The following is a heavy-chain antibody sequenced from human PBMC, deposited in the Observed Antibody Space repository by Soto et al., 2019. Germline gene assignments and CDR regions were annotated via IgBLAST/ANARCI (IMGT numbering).Heavy chain of an antibody. CDR3: ARNYDSGGYSPDY. V-gene: IGHV3-74*01. J-gene: IGHJ4*02. D-gene: IGHD3-22*01. Sequence: GGSLRLSCAASGFTFSSYWIHWVRQAPGKGLVWVSRINSDGSSTYYADSVKGRFTISRDNSKNTLYLQMNSLRSEDTAVYYCARNYDSGGYSPDYWGQGTLVTVSS. CDR1: GFTFSSYW. CDR2: INSDGSST.